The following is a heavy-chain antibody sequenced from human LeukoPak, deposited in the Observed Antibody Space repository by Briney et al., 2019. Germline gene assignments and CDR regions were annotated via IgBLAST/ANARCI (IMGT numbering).Heavy chain of an antibody. Sequence: SVKVSCKASGGTFISYAISWVRQAPGQGLEWMGGIIPIFGTANYAQKFQGRVTITADESTSTAYMELSSLRSEDTAVYYCARGGVWSPQNWFDPWGQGTLVTVSS. J-gene: IGHJ5*02. CDR3: ARGGVWSPQNWFDP. V-gene: IGHV1-69*13. CDR1: GGTFISYA. CDR2: IIPIFGTA. D-gene: IGHD3-3*01.